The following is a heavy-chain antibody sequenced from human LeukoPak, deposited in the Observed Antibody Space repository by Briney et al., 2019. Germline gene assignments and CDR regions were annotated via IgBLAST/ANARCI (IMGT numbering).Heavy chain of an antibody. Sequence: GGYLRLSCAASGFSFMNAWMIWVRQAPGKGLEWVGRIKSNADGGTPDYAAPARGRFTISRDDSKNTLYLQMNSLKTEDTAVYYCTTFYHEYSPYWGRGTLVTVSS. J-gene: IGHJ4*02. D-gene: IGHD2/OR15-2a*01. CDR3: TTFYHEYSPY. CDR1: GFSFMNAW. CDR2: IKSNADGGTP. V-gene: IGHV3-15*01.